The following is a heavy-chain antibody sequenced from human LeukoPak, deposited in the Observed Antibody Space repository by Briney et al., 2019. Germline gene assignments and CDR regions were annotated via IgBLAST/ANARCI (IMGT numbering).Heavy chain of an antibody. J-gene: IGHJ6*03. V-gene: IGHV4-30-4*08. Sequence: SQTLSLTCTVSGGSISSGDYYWSWIRQPPGKGLEWIGYIYYSGSTYYNPSLKSRVTISVDTSKNQFSLELSSVTAADTAVYYCATNDFWSGYYTGYYYYYMDVWGKGTTVTVSS. CDR1: GGSISSGDYY. D-gene: IGHD3-3*01. CDR2: IYYSGST. CDR3: ATNDFWSGYYTGYYYYYMDV.